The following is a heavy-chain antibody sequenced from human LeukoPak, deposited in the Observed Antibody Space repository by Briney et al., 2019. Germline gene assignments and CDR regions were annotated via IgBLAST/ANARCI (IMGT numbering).Heavy chain of an antibody. V-gene: IGHV4-59*12. D-gene: IGHD4-23*01. CDR1: GGSISSYY. CDR3: ARGPGGVTGEAFDI. J-gene: IGHJ3*02. CDR2: IYYSGST. Sequence: PSETLFLTCTVSGGSISSYYWSWIRQPPGKGLEWIGYIYYSGSTNYNPSLKSRVTISVDTSKNQFSLKLSSVTAADTAVYYCARGPGGVTGEAFDIWGQGTMVTVSS.